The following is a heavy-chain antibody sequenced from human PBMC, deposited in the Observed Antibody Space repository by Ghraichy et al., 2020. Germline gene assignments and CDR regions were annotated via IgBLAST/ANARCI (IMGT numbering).Heavy chain of an antibody. CDR3: ARVGERTRGSIDP. J-gene: IGHJ5*02. Sequence: SETLSLTCTVSGGSISSSSYYWGWIRQPPGKGLEWIGSIYYSGSTYYNPSLKSRVTISVDTSKNQFSLKLSSVTAAGTAVYYCARVGERTRGSIDPWGQGTLVTVSS. D-gene: IGHD1-1*01. V-gene: IGHV4-39*07. CDR1: GGSISSSSYY. CDR2: IYYSGST.